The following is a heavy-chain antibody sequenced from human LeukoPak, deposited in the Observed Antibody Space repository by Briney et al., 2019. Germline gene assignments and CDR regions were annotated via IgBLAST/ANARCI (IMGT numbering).Heavy chain of an antibody. Sequence: SETLSLTCTVSGGSLSSSSYYWGWIRQPPGKGLEWIGSIYYSGSTYYNPSLKSRVTISVDTSKNQFSLKLSSVTAADTAVYYCARLREDYYDSREYYFDYWGQGTLVTVCS. CDR2: IYYSGST. J-gene: IGHJ4*02. CDR1: GGSLSSSSYY. D-gene: IGHD3-22*01. CDR3: ARLREDYYDSREYYFDY. V-gene: IGHV4-39*01.